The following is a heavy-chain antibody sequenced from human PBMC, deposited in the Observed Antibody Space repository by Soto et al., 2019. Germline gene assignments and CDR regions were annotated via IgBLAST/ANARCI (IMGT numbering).Heavy chain of an antibody. CDR3: ARDTSDYFDY. V-gene: IGHV1-18*01. Sequence: ASVKVSCKASGNIFTSYGISWVRQAPGQGLQWMGWISAYNGNTNYAQKLQGRVTMTTDTSTSTAYMELRSLRSDDAAVYYCARDTSDYFDYWGQGTLVTVYS. J-gene: IGHJ4*02. CDR2: ISAYNGNT. CDR1: GNIFTSYG. D-gene: IGHD2-2*01.